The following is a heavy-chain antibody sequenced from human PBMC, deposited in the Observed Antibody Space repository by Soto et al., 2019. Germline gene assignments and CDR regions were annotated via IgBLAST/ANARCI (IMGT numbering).Heavy chain of an antibody. CDR2: MYYSGST. CDR1: GGSISSYY. J-gene: IGHJ4*02. D-gene: IGHD3-22*01. Sequence: SETQSLTCTVSGGSISSYYWSWIRQPPGKGLECIGYMYYSGSTNYNPSLKSRVTISVDTSKNQFSLKLSSVTAADTAVYYCGGKNYDSSGYFDYWGEGTLVTV. V-gene: IGHV4-59*01. CDR3: GGKNYDSSGYFDY.